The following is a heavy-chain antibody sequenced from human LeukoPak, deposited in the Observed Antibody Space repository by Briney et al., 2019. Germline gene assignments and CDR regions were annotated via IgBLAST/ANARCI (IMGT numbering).Heavy chain of an antibody. CDR3: ARDPTNLYATSWYGFDY. J-gene: IGHJ4*02. CDR2: ISSGGSAV. Sequence: GGSLRLSCAASGFTFSSYEMNWVRQAPGKGLEWVSYISSGGSAVYYADSAKGRFTISRDNAKNSLYLQMNSLRAKDTALYYCARDPTNLYATSWYGFDYWGQGTLVAVSS. CDR1: GFTFSSYE. D-gene: IGHD6-13*01. V-gene: IGHV3-48*03.